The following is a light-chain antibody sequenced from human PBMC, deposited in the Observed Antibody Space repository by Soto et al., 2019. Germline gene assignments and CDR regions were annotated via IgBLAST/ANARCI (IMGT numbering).Light chain of an antibody. V-gene: IGKV3-20*01. CDR2: GAS. J-gene: IGKJ2*01. Sequence: EIVLTQSPGTLSLSPGERATLSCRASQSVSSTYLAWYQQKPGQAPRLLIYGASSRATGIPDRFSGSWSGTDFTLTSSRLEPEDFAVYYCQRYDISPFPFGQGTKLEIK. CDR1: QSVSSTY. CDR3: QRYDISPFP.